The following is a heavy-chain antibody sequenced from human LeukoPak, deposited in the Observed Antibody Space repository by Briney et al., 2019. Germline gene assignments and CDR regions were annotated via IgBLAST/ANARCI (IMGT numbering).Heavy chain of an antibody. V-gene: IGHV3-33*01. J-gene: IGHJ4*02. D-gene: IGHD3-3*01. CDR2: IWYDGSNK. Sequence: GGSLRLSCAASGFTFSSYGMHWVRQAPGKGLEWVAVIWYDGSNKYYADSVRGRFTISRDNSKNTLYLQMDSLRVEDTAVYYCAREWVTVFGGFDYWGQGTLVTVSS. CDR1: GFTFSSYG. CDR3: AREWVTVFGGFDY.